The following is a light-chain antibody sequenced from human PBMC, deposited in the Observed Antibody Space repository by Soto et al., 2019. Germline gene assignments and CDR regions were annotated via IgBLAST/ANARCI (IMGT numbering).Light chain of an antibody. CDR3: QQYYNWPPWT. Sequence: EMVMTQYPATMSSSPGERATLSCRASESVSDDLAWYQQKPGRAPRLLTYRASTRAAGVSARISGSGSGTEFTLSISSLQPEDSAVYYCQQYYNWPPWTFGQGTKVDI. J-gene: IGKJ1*01. CDR1: ESVSDD. CDR2: RAS. V-gene: IGKV3-15*01.